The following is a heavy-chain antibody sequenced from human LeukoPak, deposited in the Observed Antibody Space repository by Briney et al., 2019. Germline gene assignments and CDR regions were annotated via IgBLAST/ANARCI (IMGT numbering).Heavy chain of an antibody. CDR2: MNRNSGNT. CDR1: GYTFTSYE. CDR3: ARVRSSSSWKNQQVAFDI. Sequence: AAVKDSCKAAGYTFTSYESNWVRQATGQGLEGMGWMNRNSGNTGYAQKFQGRVTMTRNTSISTAYMELSSLRSEDTAVYSCARVRSSSSWKNQQVAFDIWGQGTMVTVSS. D-gene: IGHD6-6*01. V-gene: IGHV1-8*01. J-gene: IGHJ3*02.